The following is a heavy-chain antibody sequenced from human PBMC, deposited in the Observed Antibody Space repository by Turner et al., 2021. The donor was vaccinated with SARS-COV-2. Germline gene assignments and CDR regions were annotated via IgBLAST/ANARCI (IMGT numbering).Heavy chain of an antibody. CDR3: ARQAAGQGLDY. J-gene: IGHJ4*02. Sequence: QVQLQESGPGLVKPSETLSLTCTVSGGSISSSSYFWGWVRQPPTKELEWIGSIYYSGTSYYNPSLKIRVSLSIYPSKNQFSLNMTSVTAADTALFYCARQAAGQGLDYWGRGILVTVSS. CDR2: IYYSGTS. V-gene: IGHV4-39*01. D-gene: IGHD3-10*01. CDR1: GGSISSSSYF.